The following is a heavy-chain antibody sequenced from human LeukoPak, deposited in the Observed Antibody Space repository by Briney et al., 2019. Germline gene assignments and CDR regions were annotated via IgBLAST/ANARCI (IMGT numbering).Heavy chain of an antibody. CDR1: GFTFSTYA. CDR2: ISGSGGST. Sequence: GGSLRLSCAASGFTFSTYAMSWVRQAPGKGLEWVSAISGSGGSTYYADSVKGRFTISRDNSKNTLDLQKNSLRAEDTAVYYCAKEVLAAAGRDFEYWGQGTLVTVSS. J-gene: IGHJ4*02. CDR3: AKEVLAAAGRDFEY. D-gene: IGHD6-13*01. V-gene: IGHV3-23*01.